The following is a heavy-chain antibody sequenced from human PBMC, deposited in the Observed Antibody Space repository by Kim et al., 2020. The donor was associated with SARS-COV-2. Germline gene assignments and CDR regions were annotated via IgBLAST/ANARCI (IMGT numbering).Heavy chain of an antibody. V-gene: IGHV1-69*13. Sequence: SVKVSCKASGGTFSSYAISWVRQAPGQGLEWMGGIIPIFGTANYAQKFQGRVTITADESTSTAYMELSSLRSEDTAVYYCARSYYYDSSGYSYYYYYYMDVWGKGTTVTVSS. D-gene: IGHD3-22*01. J-gene: IGHJ6*03. CDR1: GGTFSSYA. CDR3: ARSYYYDSSGYSYYYYYYMDV. CDR2: IIPIFGTA.